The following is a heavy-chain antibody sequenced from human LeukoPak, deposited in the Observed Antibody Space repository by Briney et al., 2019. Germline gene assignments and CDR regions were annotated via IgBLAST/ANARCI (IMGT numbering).Heavy chain of an antibody. J-gene: IGHJ5*02. Sequence: TSETLSLTCAVYGGSFSGYYWSWIRQPPGKGLEWIGEINHSGSTNYNPSLKSRVTISVDTSKNQFSLKLNSVTAADTAVYYCARPPYSSGLGGNWLDPWGQGTLVTVSS. V-gene: IGHV4-34*01. CDR3: ARPPYSSGLGGNWLDP. CDR1: GGSFSGYY. D-gene: IGHD6-19*01. CDR2: INHSGST.